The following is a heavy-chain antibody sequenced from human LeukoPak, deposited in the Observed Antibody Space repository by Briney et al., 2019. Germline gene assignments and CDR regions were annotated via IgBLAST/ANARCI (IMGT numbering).Heavy chain of an antibody. V-gene: IGHV1-46*01. D-gene: IGHD3-10*01. CDR1: GGTFSNYG. CDR3: ARVAYYGQATDY. Sequence: ASVKVSCKASGGTFSNYGISWVRQAPGQGLEWMGIINPSGGSTSYAQKFQGRVTMTRDMSTSTVYMELSSLRSEDTAVYYCARVAYYGQATDYWGQGTLVTVSS. J-gene: IGHJ4*02. CDR2: INPSGGST.